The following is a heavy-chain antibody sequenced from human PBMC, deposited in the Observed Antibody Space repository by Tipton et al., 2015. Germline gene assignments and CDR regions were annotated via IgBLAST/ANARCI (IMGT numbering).Heavy chain of an antibody. CDR1: GFTFSNSP. CDR2: ISGYDDTT. V-gene: IGHV3-23*01. CDR3: ARVGVATITRWLDP. J-gene: IGHJ5*02. Sequence: SLRLSCATSGFTFSNSPMNWVRQAPGKGLEWVSTISGYDDTTFYADSVKGRFTTSREDSKNTLYLQMNSLRVEDTAVYYCARVGVATITRWLDPWGQGTLVTVSS. D-gene: IGHD5-12*01.